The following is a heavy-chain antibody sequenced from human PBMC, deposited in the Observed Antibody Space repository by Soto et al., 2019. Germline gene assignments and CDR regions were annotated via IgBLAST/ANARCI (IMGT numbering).Heavy chain of an antibody. CDR2: IYWDDDK. V-gene: IGHV2-5*02. CDR1: GFSLTTIGVG. Sequence: QITLKESGPTLVKPTKTLTLTCTFSGFSLTTIGVGVGWIRQPTGKALEWLALIYWDDDKSYSPSLKSRLTITKDTVKNQVVLTMITMDPVYTATSYCTHRGYSSSRGFDYWGQGILVTVSS. J-gene: IGHJ4*02. D-gene: IGHD5-12*01. CDR3: THRGYSSSRGFDY.